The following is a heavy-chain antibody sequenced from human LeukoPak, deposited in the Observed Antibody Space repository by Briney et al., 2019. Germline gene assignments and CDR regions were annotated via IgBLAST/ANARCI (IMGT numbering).Heavy chain of an antibody. V-gene: IGHV1-69*13. CDR2: IIPIFGSA. CDR3: ARGRPHGFLEWLPQRLDYYYYMDV. D-gene: IGHD3-3*01. CDR1: GGTFSSYP. Sequence: GASVKVSCKASGGTFSSYPISWVRQAPGQGLEWMGGIIPIFGSANYAQKFQGRVTITADESTSTAYMELTSLRSEDTAVYYCARGRPHGFLEWLPQRLDYYYYMDVWGKGTTVTVSS. J-gene: IGHJ6*03.